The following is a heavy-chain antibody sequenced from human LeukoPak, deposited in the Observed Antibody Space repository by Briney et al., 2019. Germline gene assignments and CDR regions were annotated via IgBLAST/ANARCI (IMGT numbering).Heavy chain of an antibody. V-gene: IGHV4-31*03. Sequence: SETLSLTCSVSGASIRSGGNYWTWIRLYPGKGLEWIGYVYNIGITYYNPSLKSRATISADTSKNQFSLKLSSVTAADTAVYYCARALQGDPGDFWGQGTLVTVSS. J-gene: IGHJ4*02. CDR2: VYNIGIT. D-gene: IGHD3-16*01. CDR3: ARALQGDPGDF. CDR1: GASIRSGGNY.